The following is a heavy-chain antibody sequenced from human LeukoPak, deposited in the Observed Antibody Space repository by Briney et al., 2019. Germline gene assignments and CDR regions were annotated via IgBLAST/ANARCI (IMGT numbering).Heavy chain of an antibody. D-gene: IGHD3-22*01. CDR1: GGSISSHY. V-gene: IGHV4-59*08. CDR3: GRHSGNYLIYFDY. Sequence: PSEPLSLTCTVSGGSISSHYWSWVRKPPGKGLEWIGYIHYSGSAKYNPSLKSRVTISVDTSKNQFSLSLTSVTAADTAVYYCGRHSGNYLIYFDYWGQGTLVTLYS. CDR2: IHYSGSA. J-gene: IGHJ4*02.